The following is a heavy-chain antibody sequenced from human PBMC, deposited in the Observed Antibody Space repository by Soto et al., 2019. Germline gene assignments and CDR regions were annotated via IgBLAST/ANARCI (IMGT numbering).Heavy chain of an antibody. CDR1: GSSFSTYW. CDR3: ARFPQFLWCVALTSRAYNFNY. CDR2: IFPGEAAN. J-gene: IGHJ4*01. V-gene: IGHV5-51*01. Sequence: LGESLKTSCTGPGSSFSTYWNTWVRQMPGKGLKSMGFIFPGEAANRYRRAFQSQVTIWAETSTKTAYLKWSRLKASDTAIYYWARFPQFLWCVALTSRAYNFNYWAAGTLVTVSS. D-gene: IGHD3-10*01.